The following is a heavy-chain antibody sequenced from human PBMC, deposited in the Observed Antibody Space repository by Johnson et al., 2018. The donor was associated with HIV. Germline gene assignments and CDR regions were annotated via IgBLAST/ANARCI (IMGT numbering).Heavy chain of an antibody. CDR1: GFTFRTYA. D-gene: IGHD3-3*01. CDR2: LSYDGSKE. J-gene: IGHJ3*02. Sequence: QVQLVESGGGVVQPGRSLRLSCAVSGFTFRTYAMHWVRQAPGKGLEWVAVLSYDGSKEYYVDSVKGRFNLSRDSSKNTLYLQMNSLRAEDTAVYYCATYNFWSSYAFDIWGQGTTVTVSS. CDR3: ATYNFWSSYAFDI. V-gene: IGHV3-30-3*01.